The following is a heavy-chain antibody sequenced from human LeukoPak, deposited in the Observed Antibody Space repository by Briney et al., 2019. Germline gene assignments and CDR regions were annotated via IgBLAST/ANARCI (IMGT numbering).Heavy chain of an antibody. CDR2: INQDGSEK. CDR1: GFTFSNYW. V-gene: IGHV3-7*01. J-gene: IGHJ4*02. CDR3: ARDGGLVTAIGLFDY. Sequence: AGGSLRLSCAASGFTFSNYWMTWVRQAPGKGLEWVANINQDGSEKYYVDSMRGRFTISRDNAKNSLYLQMNSLRAEDTAVYYCARDGGLVTAIGLFDYWGQGTLVTVSS. D-gene: IGHD2-21*02.